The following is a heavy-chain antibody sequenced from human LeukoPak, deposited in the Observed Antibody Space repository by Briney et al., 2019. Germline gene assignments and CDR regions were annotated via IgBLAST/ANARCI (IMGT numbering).Heavy chain of an antibody. CDR2: IYYSGST. D-gene: IGHD6-19*01. V-gene: IGHV4-59*01. J-gene: IGHJ4*02. CDR3: ARFAPGQWLVDY. CDR1: GGSISSYY. Sequence: PSETLSLTCTVSGGSISSYYWSWIRQPPGKGLEWIGYIYYSGSTNYNPSLKSRVTISVDTSKSQFSLKLGSVTAADTAVYYCARFAPGQWLVDYWGQGTLVTVSS.